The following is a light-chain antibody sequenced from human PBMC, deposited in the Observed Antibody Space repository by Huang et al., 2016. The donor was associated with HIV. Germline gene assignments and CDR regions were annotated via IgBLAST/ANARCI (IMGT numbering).Light chain of an antibody. CDR2: GTS. V-gene: IGKV3-15*01. J-gene: IGKJ5*01. Sequence: EVVMTQSPATLSLSPGERATLSCRASQSLDTLLAWYQQAPGQAPRLLFSGTSVRATGVPARFRASGSGTEFTLTISGVQSEDFGVYYCQQYYDWPPITFGQGTRLEI. CDR3: QQYYDWPPIT. CDR1: QSLDTL.